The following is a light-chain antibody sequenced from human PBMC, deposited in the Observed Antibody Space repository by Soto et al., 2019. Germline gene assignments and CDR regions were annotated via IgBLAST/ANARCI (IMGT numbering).Light chain of an antibody. J-gene: IGKJ1*01. CDR2: DAS. CDR3: QQYNRYWT. CDR1: HSISSW. V-gene: IGKV1-5*01. Sequence: QRPKSTSNLSASVGDRVTITCRASHSISSWLAWYQQKPGKAPKLLIYDASSLESGVPSRFSGGGSGTEFTLTISILQPDYFATYYCQQYNRYWTFGQGTKVDIK.